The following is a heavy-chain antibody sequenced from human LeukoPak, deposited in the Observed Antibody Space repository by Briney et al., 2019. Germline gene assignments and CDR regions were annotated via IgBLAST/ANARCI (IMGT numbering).Heavy chain of an antibody. CDR1: GFAFSTYE. J-gene: IGHJ3*02. D-gene: IGHD3-10*01. Sequence: GGSLRLSCAASGFAFSTYEMDWVRQAPGKGLEWVSYISSSASTIYYAASVKGRFTISRDNAKNSLYLQMNSLRVEDTAVYYCARDKGVSSAFDIWGQGTMVTVSS. V-gene: IGHV3-48*03. CDR3: ARDKGVSSAFDI. CDR2: ISSSASTI.